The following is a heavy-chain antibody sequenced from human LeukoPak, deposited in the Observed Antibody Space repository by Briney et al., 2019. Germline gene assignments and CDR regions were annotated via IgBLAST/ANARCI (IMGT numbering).Heavy chain of an antibody. J-gene: IGHJ6*02. V-gene: IGHV4-59*01. D-gene: IGHD3-22*01. Sequence: SETLSLTCTVSAGSISNYYWSWIRQPPGKGLEWIGCIFYGGGTNYNPSLKSRVTISVDTSKNQFYLKLSSVTAADTAVYYCARRRYYDSSGYYYYGMDVWGQGTTVTVSS. CDR3: ARRRYYDSSGYYYYGMDV. CDR1: AGSISNYY. CDR2: IFYGGGT.